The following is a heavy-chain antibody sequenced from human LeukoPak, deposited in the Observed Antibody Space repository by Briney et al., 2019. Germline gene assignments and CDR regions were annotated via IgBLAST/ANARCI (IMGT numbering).Heavy chain of an antibody. J-gene: IGHJ6*03. CDR2: ISSSSSTI. D-gene: IGHD3-3*01. CDR1: GGSISSSSYY. V-gene: IGHV3-48*04. Sequence: ETLSLTCTVSGGSISSSSYYWGWVRQAPGKGLEWVSYISSSSSTIYYADSVKGRFTISRDNAKNSLYLQMNSLRAEDTAVYYCARDSAAIFGVAEKKSRYYMDVWGKGTTVTVSS. CDR3: ARDSAAIFGVAEKKSRYYMDV.